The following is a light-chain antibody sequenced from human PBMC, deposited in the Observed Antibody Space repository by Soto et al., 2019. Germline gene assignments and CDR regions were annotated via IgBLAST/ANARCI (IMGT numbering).Light chain of an antibody. V-gene: IGLV2-14*01. CDR1: SSDVGGYNY. J-gene: IGLJ1*01. Sequence: QSALTQPASVSGSPGQSITISCTVTSSDVGGYNYVSWYQQHPGKAPKLMIYDVDNRPSGVSNRFSGSKSGNTASLTISGLQAEDEADYYCSSYTSSSTGVFGTGTKLTVL. CDR2: DVD. CDR3: SSYTSSSTGV.